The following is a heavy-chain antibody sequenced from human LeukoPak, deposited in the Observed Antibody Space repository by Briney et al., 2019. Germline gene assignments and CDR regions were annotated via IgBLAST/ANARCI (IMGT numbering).Heavy chain of an antibody. Sequence: SETLSLTCTVSSASMSTYYWSWIRQPAGGALEWVGRINPRGGVNYSPSLKSRISLSLDTSKNQFSLKLTSVTAADTALYYCARSDYGADPSYDAFDIWGQGTMVTVSS. J-gene: IGHJ3*02. CDR3: ARSDYGADPSYDAFDI. D-gene: IGHD4-17*01. CDR1: SASMSTYY. V-gene: IGHV4-4*07. CDR2: INPRGGV.